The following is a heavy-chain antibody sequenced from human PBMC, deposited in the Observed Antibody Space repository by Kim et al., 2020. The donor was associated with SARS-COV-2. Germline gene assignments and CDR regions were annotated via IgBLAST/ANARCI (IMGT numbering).Heavy chain of an antibody. D-gene: IGHD4-17*01. CDR1: GGSISSGGYY. J-gene: IGHJ4*02. V-gene: IGHV4-31*03. Sequence: SETLSLTCTVSGGSISSGGYYWSWIRQHPGKGLEWIGYIYYSGSTYYNPSLKSRVTISVDTSKNQFSLKLSSVTAADTAVYYCARDKLDGDAEGYFDYWGQGTLVTVSS. CDR3: ARDKLDGDAEGYFDY. CDR2: IYYSGST.